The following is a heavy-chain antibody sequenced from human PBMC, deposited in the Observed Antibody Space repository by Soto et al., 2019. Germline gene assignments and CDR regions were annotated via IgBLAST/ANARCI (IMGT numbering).Heavy chain of an antibody. V-gene: IGHV3-30*18. CDR1: GFTFSSYG. CDR3: AKGMEFPAIVGATLFDY. Sequence: PGGSLRLSCAASGFTFSSYGMHWVRQAPGKGLEWVAVISYDGSNKYYADSVKGRFTISRDNSKNTLYLQMNSLRAEDTAVYYCAKGMEFPAIVGATLFDYWGQGTLVTVSS. J-gene: IGHJ4*02. D-gene: IGHD1-26*01. CDR2: ISYDGSNK.